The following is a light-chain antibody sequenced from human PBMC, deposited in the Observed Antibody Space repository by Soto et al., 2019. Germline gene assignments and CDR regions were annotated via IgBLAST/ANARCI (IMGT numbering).Light chain of an antibody. CDR1: KLGDKS. CDR2: QDY. J-gene: IGLJ2*01. CDR3: QAWDSSTASVV. Sequence: SYELTQAPSVSVSPGQTASITCSGDKLGDKSTCWYQQKPGQSPVLVMYQDYKRPSGIPERFSGSNSGNTATLTISGTQSMDEADYYCQAWDSSTASVVFGGGTKLTVL. V-gene: IGLV3-1*01.